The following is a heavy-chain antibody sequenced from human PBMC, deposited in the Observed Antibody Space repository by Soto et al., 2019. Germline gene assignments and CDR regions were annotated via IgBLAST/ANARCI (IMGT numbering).Heavy chain of an antibody. CDR1: GGSFSGYY. CDR3: ARDHTPLNSSSWYIWFDP. Sequence: NPSETLSLTCAVYGGSFSGYYWSWIRQPPGKGLEWIGEINHSGSTNYNPSLKSRVTISVDTSKNQFSLKLSSVTAADTAVYYCARDHTPLNSSSWYIWFDPWGQGTLVTVSS. V-gene: IGHV4-34*01. D-gene: IGHD6-13*01. CDR2: INHSGST. J-gene: IGHJ5*02.